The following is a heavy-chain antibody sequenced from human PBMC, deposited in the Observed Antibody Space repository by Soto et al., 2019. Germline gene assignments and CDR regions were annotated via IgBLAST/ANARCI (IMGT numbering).Heavy chain of an antibody. CDR2: IFYSEST. CDR3: ARGGEVRYPNWIDP. J-gene: IGHJ5*02. D-gene: IGHD2-2*02. CDR1: GGSISSHY. Sequence: SETLSLTCTVSGGSISSHYWSWIRQPPGKGLEWLGYIFYSESTNYNPSLKSRITISLDTSKNQFSLKLTSVTAADTAVYFCARGGEVRYPNWIDPRGQGSLVTVSS. V-gene: IGHV4-59*11.